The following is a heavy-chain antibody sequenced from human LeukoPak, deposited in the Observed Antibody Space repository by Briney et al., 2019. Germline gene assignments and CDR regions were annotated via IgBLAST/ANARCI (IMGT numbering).Heavy chain of an antibody. Sequence: SETLSLTCGVSDYSISSDYYWGWIRQPPGKGLEWIASISYGGSTNYNPSLKSRVTISVDTSKNQFSLKLSSVTAADTAVYYCARGRYSGYGHDYWGQGTLVTVSS. V-gene: IGHV4-38-2*01. CDR1: DYSISSDYY. J-gene: IGHJ4*02. CDR2: ISYGGST. D-gene: IGHD5-12*01. CDR3: ARGRYSGYGHDY.